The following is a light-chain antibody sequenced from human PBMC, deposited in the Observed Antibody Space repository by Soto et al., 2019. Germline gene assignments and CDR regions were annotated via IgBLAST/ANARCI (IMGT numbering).Light chain of an antibody. CDR2: KAS. J-gene: IGKJ1*01. Sequence: DIQRTQSPSPLSAPVGGRVTITRQASQSISSWLAWYQQKPGKAPKLLIYKASSLESGVPSRFSGSGSGTDFTLAISSLQPEDSATYYCLQDINYPWTFGQGTKVDIK. CDR1: QSISSW. CDR3: LQDINYPWT. V-gene: IGKV1-5*03.